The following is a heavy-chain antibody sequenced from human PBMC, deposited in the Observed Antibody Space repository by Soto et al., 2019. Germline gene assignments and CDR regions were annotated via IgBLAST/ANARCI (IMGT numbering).Heavy chain of an antibody. CDR2: MNPNSGNT. J-gene: IGHJ4*02. CDR3: ARVAYYDFWSGSMYYFDY. CDR1: GYTFTSYD. V-gene: IGHV1-8*01. Sequence: ASVKVSCKASGYTFTSYDINWVRQATGQGLEWMGWMNPNSGNTGYAQKFQGRVTMTRNTSISTAYMELSSLRSEDTAVYYCARVAYYDFWSGSMYYFDYWGQGTLVTVSS. D-gene: IGHD3-3*01.